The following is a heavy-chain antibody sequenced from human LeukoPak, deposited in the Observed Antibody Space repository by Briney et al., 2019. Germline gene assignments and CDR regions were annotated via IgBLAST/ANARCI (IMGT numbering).Heavy chain of an antibody. CDR2: ITSSGGST. V-gene: IGHV3-23*01. Sequence: GGSLRLSCAASGFTFSSYAMTWVRQAPGKGLEWVSTITSSGGSTYYADSVKGRFTISSDNSKNTLYLQMNSLRADDTAVYYCARGAFRFRWGQGTLVTVSS. CDR1: GFTFSSYA. J-gene: IGHJ4*02. CDR3: ARGAFRFR.